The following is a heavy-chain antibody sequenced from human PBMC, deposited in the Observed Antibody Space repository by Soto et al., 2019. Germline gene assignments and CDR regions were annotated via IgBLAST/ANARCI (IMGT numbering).Heavy chain of an antibody. CDR1: GFTFSSYW. D-gene: IGHD6-6*01. Sequence: EVQLVESGGGLVQPGGSLRLSCAASGFTFSSYWMSWVRQAPGKGLEWVANIKPDGSEKYYVDSVRGRFTISRDNVENSLNLQMNSLRAEDAALYYCARDEARPLGYWSQGTLVTVSS. V-gene: IGHV3-7*01. CDR3: ARDEARPLGY. CDR2: IKPDGSEK. J-gene: IGHJ4*02.